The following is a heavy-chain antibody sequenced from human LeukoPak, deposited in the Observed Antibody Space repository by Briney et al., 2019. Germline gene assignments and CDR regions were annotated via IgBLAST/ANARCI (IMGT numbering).Heavy chain of an antibody. CDR2: VTQDGSEN. Sequence: GGSLRLSCAASGFTFSDFWMSWVRQAPGKGLEWVASVTQDGSENHNVDSAKGRFTISRDNAKNSLYLQMSSLRAEDTAVYWCRRGHWDDHAWGQGTLVTVSS. J-gene: IGHJ5*02. CDR3: RRGHWDDHA. V-gene: IGHV3-7*01. D-gene: IGHD7-27*01. CDR1: GFTFSDFW.